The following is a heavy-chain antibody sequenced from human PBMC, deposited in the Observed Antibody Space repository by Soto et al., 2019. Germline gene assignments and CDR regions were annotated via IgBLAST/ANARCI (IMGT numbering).Heavy chain of an antibody. J-gene: IGHJ4*02. CDR1: GYTFTAYA. CDR2: LRTYGGHT. D-gene: IGHD2-21*02. Sequence: ASVKVSCKASGYTFTAYAISWLRQAPGQGLEWMGSLRTYGGHTTYAPNLQGRVTMTTDTSTSTLYMELTSLTSDDTAIYYCARGGHVVVVTAALDYWGQGTLVTVSS. V-gene: IGHV1-18*01. CDR3: ARGGHVVVVTAALDY.